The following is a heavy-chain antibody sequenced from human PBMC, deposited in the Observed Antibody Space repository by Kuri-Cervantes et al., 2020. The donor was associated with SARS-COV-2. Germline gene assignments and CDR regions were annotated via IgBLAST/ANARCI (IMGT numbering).Heavy chain of an antibody. CDR1: GYTFTSYA. D-gene: IGHD3-16*01. CDR2: INAGNGNT. J-gene: IGHJ3*02. Sequence: ASVKVSCKASGYTFTSYAMHWVRQAPGQRLEWMGWINAGNGNTKYSQKFQGRVTITTDTSTSTAYMELRSLRSDDTAVYYCASYRNLGGAFDIWGQGTMVTVSS. V-gene: IGHV1-3*01. CDR3: ASYRNLGGAFDI.